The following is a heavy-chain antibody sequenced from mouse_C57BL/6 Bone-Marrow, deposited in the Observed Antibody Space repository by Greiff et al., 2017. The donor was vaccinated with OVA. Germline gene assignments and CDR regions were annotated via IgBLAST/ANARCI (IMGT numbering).Heavy chain of an antibody. Sequence: LVESGAELARPGASVKLSCKASGYTFTSYGISWVKQRPGQGLEWIGEIYPRSGNTYYNEKFKGKATLTADKSSSTAYMELRSLTSEDSAVYFCARRHLYYAMDYWGQGTSVTVSS. CDR2: IYPRSGNT. D-gene: IGHD3-1*01. CDR1: GYTFTSYG. V-gene: IGHV1-81*01. CDR3: ARRHLYYAMDY. J-gene: IGHJ4*01.